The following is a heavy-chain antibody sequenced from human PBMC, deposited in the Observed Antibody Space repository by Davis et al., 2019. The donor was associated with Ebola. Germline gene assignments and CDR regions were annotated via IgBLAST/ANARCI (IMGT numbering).Heavy chain of an antibody. D-gene: IGHD3-3*01. CDR3: ARGRSGSLDY. CDR2: IKNGGGGT. Sequence: PGGSLRLSCAASEFTFNNYAMTWVRQAPGKGLEWVSTIKNGGGGTYYADSVKGRFTISRDNSKNTLYLQMNSLRAEDTAVYYCARGRSGSLDYWGQGTLVTVSS. J-gene: IGHJ4*02. V-gene: IGHV3-23*01. CDR1: EFTFNNYA.